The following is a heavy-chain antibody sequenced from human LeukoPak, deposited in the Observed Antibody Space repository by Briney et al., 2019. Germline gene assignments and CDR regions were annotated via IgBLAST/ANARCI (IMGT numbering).Heavy chain of an antibody. CDR1: GFAFRGYA. D-gene: IGHD3-9*01. CDR2: MCGSGGST. CDR3: AKVRYFDWLSPFNYFDP. V-gene: IGHV3-23*01. J-gene: IGHJ5*02. Sequence: VGSLRLSCAASGFAFRGYAMSWVRQAPGKVLEWVSGMCGSGGSTDYADSVKGRFTISRDNSKNTLYLQMNSLRAEDTAVYYCAKVRYFDWLSPFNYFDPWGQGTLVTVSS.